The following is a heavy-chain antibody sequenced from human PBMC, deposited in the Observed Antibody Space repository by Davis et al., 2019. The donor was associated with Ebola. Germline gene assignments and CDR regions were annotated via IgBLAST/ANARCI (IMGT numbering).Heavy chain of an antibody. J-gene: IGHJ4*02. CDR1: GFTFSSYS. CDR3: ARDYVGGDY. D-gene: IGHD3-16*01. Sequence: GESLKISCAASGFTFSSYSMNWVRQAPGKGLEWVSSISSSSSYIYYADSVKGRFTISRDNAKNSLYLQMNGLRAEDTAVYYCARDYVGGDYWGQGTLVTVSS. CDR2: ISSSSSYI. V-gene: IGHV3-21*01.